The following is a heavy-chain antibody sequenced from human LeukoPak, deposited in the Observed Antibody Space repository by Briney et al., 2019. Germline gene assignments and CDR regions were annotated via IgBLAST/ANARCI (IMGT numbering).Heavy chain of an antibody. J-gene: IGHJ3*02. Sequence: GGSLRLSCAASGFTFTSYGFHWVRQAPGKALEWVAFMSYDGNKKYGDSVKGRFTISRDNAKNTLHLQMNGLRPDDTAVYYCARDPLDISRWANAFDIWGQGTLVAVSS. CDR2: MSYDGNK. V-gene: IGHV3-30*03. CDR3: ARDPLDISRWANAFDI. D-gene: IGHD2-2*03. CDR1: GFTFTSYG.